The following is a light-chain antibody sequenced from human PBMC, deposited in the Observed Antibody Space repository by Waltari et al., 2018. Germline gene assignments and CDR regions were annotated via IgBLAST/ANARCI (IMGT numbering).Light chain of an antibody. CDR2: RDN. CDR3: ASWDDSLSGYYV. CDR1: NYNIRSNY. Sequence: QSVLTQPPSASGAPGQRVTIACSGSNYNIRSNYVSSYQQLPGTAPKLLIYRDNQRPSGIPDRISGSKSGTSASLAISGLRSDDEADYYCASWDDSLSGYYVFGTGTKVTVL. V-gene: IGLV1-47*01. J-gene: IGLJ1*01.